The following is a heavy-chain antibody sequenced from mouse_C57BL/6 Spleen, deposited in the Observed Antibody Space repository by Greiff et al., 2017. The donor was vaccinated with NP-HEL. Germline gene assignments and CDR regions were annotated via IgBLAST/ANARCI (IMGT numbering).Heavy chain of an antibody. CDR3: ARRPQRGDYAMDY. J-gene: IGHJ4*01. CDR1: GFTFSSYT. V-gene: IGHV5-9*01. Sequence: DVKLVESGGGLVKPGGSLKLSCAASGFTFSSYTMSWVRQTPEKRLEWVATISGGGGNTYYPDSVKGRFTISRDNAKNTLYLQMSSLRSEDTALYYCARRPQRGDYAMDYWGQGTSVTVSS. CDR2: ISGGGGNT.